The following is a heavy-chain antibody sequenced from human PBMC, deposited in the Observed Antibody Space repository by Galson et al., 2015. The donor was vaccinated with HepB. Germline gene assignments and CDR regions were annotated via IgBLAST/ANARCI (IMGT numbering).Heavy chain of an antibody. CDR3: ATEIQGGLYYYDTYPDAFDL. J-gene: IGHJ3*01. D-gene: IGHD3-22*01. Sequence: APGKGLEWMGGFDPGENETIYTQDFQGRVTMTEDTSTDTAYMELSNLRSEDTAVYFCATEIQGGLYYYDTYPDAFDLWGQGTLVIVSS. CDR2: FDPGENET. V-gene: IGHV1-24*01.